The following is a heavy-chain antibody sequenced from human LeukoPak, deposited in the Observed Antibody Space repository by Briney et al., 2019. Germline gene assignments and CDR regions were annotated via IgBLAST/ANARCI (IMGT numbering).Heavy chain of an antibody. CDR3: ARVAAAGTSSFDY. CDR1: GYTFTGYY. D-gene: IGHD6-13*01. V-gene: IGHV1-2*02. J-gene: IGHJ4*02. CDR2: INPNSGGT. Sequence: ASVKVSCKASGYTFTGYYMHWVRQAPGQGLEWMGWINPNSGGTNYAQKFQGRVTMTRDTSISTAYMELSRLRSDDTAVYYCARVAAAGTSSFDYWGQGTLVTVSS.